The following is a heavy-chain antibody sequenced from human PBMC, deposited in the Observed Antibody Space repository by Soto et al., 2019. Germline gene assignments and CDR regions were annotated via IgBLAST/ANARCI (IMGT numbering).Heavy chain of an antibody. CDR3: ARDGVTIFGVVIDYYYYGMDV. Sequence: GGSLRLSCAASGFTFSDYYMSWIRQAPGKGLEWVSYISSSSSYTNYADSVKGRFTISRDNAKNSLYLQMNSLRAEDTAVYYCARDGVTIFGVVIDYYYYGMDVWGQGTTVTVSS. J-gene: IGHJ6*02. D-gene: IGHD3-3*01. CDR2: ISSSSSYT. CDR1: GFTFSDYY. V-gene: IGHV3-11*06.